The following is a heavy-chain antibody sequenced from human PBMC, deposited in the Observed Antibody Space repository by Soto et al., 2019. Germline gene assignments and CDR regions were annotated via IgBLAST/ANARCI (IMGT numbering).Heavy chain of an antibody. D-gene: IGHD2-8*01. V-gene: IGHV3-30*03. J-gene: IGHJ4*02. CDR2: ISYDGTNK. Sequence: QVQVVESGGGVVQPGRSLRLSCAASGFTFSRNGMHWVRQAPGKGLEWVARISYDGTNKYYADSVKVRFTISRDNSQKTLYLQINSLRTEDTAVYYCAREDDGRLGIDYWGQGTLVTVSS. CDR1: GFTFSRNG. CDR3: AREDDGRLGIDY.